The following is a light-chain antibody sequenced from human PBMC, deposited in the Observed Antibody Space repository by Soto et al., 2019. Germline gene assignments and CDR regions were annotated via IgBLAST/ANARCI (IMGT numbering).Light chain of an antibody. CDR2: GAS. CDR1: QTVSDSY. J-gene: IGKJ1*01. V-gene: IGKV3-20*01. Sequence: ESVFSQSPRTLSLSPGERATLSCRASQTVSDSYLAWYQQKPGQAPRLLIYGASGRATGIPDRFSGSGSGTDFTLTISRLEPDEFAVYYCQQYGNSPLPFGQGTNVDIK. CDR3: QQYGNSPLP.